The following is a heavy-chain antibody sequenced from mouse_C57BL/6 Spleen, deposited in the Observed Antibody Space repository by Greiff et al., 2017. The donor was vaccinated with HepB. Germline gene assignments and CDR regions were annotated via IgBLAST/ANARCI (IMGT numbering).Heavy chain of an antibody. CDR3: TPDSSGYGGFAY. D-gene: IGHD3-2*02. V-gene: IGHV14-4*01. CDR1: GFNIKDDY. CDR2: IDPENGDT. Sequence: EVKLMESGAELVRPGASVKLSCTASGFNIKDDYMHWVKQRPEQGLEWIGWIDPENGDTEYASKFQGKATITADTSSNTAYLQLSSLTSEDTAVYYCTPDSSGYGGFAYWGQGTLVTVSA. J-gene: IGHJ3*01.